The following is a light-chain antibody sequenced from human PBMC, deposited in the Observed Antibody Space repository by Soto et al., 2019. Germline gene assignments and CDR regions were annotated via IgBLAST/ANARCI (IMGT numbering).Light chain of an antibody. CDR3: AAWDDSLNGPV. J-gene: IGLJ7*01. CDR1: SSNIGRNT. Sequence: QSVLTQSPSASGTPGQRVTISCSGSSSNIGRNTVNWYQQFPGAAPKLVMYPARFSGSKSGTSASLAIDGLQSEDEADYYCAAWDDSLNGPVFGGGTQLTV. V-gene: IGLV1-44*01.